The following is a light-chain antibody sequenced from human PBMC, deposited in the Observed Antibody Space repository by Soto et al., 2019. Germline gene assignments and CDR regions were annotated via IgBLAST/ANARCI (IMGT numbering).Light chain of an antibody. CDR2: DAS. Sequence: EIVLTQSPATLSSSPGERATLSCRASQSVTFYFAWYQKKPGQAPRLLIYDASYRAPGIPARFSGSGSGTDFTLTISSLQPGDFAVYYCQQRSNWPYTFGQGTKLDIK. CDR1: QSVTFY. V-gene: IGKV3-11*01. J-gene: IGKJ2*01. CDR3: QQRSNWPYT.